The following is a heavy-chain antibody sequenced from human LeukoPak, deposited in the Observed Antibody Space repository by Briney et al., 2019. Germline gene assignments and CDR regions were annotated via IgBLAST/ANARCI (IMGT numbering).Heavy chain of an antibody. Sequence: GGSLRLACEASGFTVSRNYMSWVRQAPGKGLEWVSVISSGGNTYYTDSVKGGFTISRDNSKNTLYLQMSSRRVEDTAVYYCARNDRGAFDIWGQGTMVTVSS. CDR3: ARNDRGAFDI. J-gene: IGHJ3*02. CDR2: ISSGGNT. CDR1: GFTVSRNY. V-gene: IGHV3-53*01. D-gene: IGHD3-22*01.